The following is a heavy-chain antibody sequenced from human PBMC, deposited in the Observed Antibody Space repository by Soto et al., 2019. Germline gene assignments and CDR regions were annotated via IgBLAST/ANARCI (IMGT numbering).Heavy chain of an antibody. V-gene: IGHV3-30*18. D-gene: IGHD2-21*02. CDR2: ISYDGSNK. J-gene: IGHJ4*02. CDR1: GFTFSSYG. Sequence: GGSLRLSCAASGFTFSSYGMHWVRQAPGKGLEWVAVISYDGSNKYYADSVKGRFTISRDNSKNTLYLQMNSLRAEDTAVYYCAKSGSIVVVTADFDYWGQGTLVTVPQ. CDR3: AKSGSIVVVTADFDY.